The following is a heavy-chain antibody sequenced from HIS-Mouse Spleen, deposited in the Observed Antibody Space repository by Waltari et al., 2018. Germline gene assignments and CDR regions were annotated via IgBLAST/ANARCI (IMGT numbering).Heavy chain of an antibody. J-gene: IGHJ4*02. CDR3: AKDRGSQFDY. CDR1: GFTFSSYG. D-gene: IGHD1-26*01. CDR2: ISYDGSNK. V-gene: IGHV3-30*18. Sequence: QVQLVESGGGVVQPGRSLRLSCAASGFTFSSYGMHWVRQAPGKGLEWVAVISYDGSNKYYADSVKGRFTISRDNSKNTLYLQMNSLRAEDTAVYYCAKDRGSQFDYWGQGNLVTVSS.